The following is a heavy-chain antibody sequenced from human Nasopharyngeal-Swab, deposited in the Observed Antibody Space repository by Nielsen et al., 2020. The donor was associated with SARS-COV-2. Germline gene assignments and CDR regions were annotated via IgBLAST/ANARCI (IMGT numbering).Heavy chain of an antibody. Sequence: VRQAPGKGLEWISYISSTGTTIYYADSVKGRFTISRVDSRNSLYLHMSGLTTEDTAVYYCSRWEGGAYFDYWGQGTLVTVSS. D-gene: IGHD1-26*01. CDR3: SRWEGGAYFDY. J-gene: IGHJ4*02. CDR2: ISSTGTTI. V-gene: IGHV3-48*03.